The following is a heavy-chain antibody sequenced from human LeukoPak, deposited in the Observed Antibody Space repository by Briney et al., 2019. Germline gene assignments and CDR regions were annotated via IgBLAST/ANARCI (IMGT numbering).Heavy chain of an antibody. CDR3: AREDRGQLVLHSVEDY. Sequence: SETLSLTCSVSGGSISSYYWSWIRQPPGKGLEWIGYIYYSGSTHYNPSLESRVTISIDTSKKQLSLKLTSVTAADTAVYYCAREDRGQLVLHSVEDYWGQGTLVTVSS. J-gene: IGHJ4*02. V-gene: IGHV4-59*01. CDR1: GGSISSYY. CDR2: IYYSGST. D-gene: IGHD6-13*01.